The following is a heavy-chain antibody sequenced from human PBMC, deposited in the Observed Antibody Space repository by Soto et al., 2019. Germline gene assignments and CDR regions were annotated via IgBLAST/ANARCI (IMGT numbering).Heavy chain of an antibody. CDR2: ISYDGSNK. Sequence: GGSLRLSCAASGFTFSSYGMHWVRQAPGKGLEWVAVISYDGSNKYYADSVKGRFTISRDNSKNTLYLQMNSLRAEDTAVYYCAKDLYYYDSSGARGAFDIWGQGTMVTVSS. D-gene: IGHD3-22*01. J-gene: IGHJ3*02. V-gene: IGHV3-30*18. CDR1: GFTFSSYG. CDR3: AKDLYYYDSSGARGAFDI.